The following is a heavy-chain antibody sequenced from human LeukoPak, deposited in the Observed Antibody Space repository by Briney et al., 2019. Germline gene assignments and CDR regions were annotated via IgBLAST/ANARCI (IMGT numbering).Heavy chain of an antibody. V-gene: IGHV6-1*01. CDR2: TYYRSTWYN. CDR3: ARRLTQYDCFDP. D-gene: IGHD2-2*01. Sequence: SQTLSLTCAISGDSFSSNSVTWNWIRQSPSRGLEWLGRTYYRSTWYNDYAVSVRGRITVNPDTSKNQFSLHLNSVTPEDTAVYYCARRLTQYDCFDPWGQGILVTVSS. J-gene: IGHJ5*02. CDR1: GDSFSSNSVT.